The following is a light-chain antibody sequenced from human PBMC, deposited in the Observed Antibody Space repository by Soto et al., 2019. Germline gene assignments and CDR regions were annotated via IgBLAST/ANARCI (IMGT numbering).Light chain of an antibody. V-gene: IGLV2-14*03. CDR2: DVS. Sequence: GVSSDCGGYQYVSWYQQHPGTAPTLVIHDVSQRPSGVPNRFSGSESGTTASLTISGLQADDEADYYRSTLRTRSRLYGLGT. J-gene: IGLJ1*01. CDR1: SSDCGGYQY. CDR3: STLRTRSRLYG.